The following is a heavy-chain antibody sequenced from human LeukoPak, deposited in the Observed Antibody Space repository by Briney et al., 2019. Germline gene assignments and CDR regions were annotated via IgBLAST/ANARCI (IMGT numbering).Heavy chain of an antibody. V-gene: IGHV3-23*01. CDR1: GFTFSSSA. D-gene: IGHD7-27*01. CDR2: ISNNGGYT. J-gene: IGHJ4*02. CDR3: AKDGGLWVSAHWGDS. Sequence: GGSLRLSCAASGFTFSSSAMSWVRQAPGKGLEWVSAISNNGGYTYYADSVQGRFTISRDNSKSTLCLQMNSLRAEDTAVYYCAKDGGLWVSAHWGDSWGRGTLVTVSS.